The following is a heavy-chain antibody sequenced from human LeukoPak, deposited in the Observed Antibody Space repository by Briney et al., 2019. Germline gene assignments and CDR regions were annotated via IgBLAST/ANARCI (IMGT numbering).Heavy chain of an antibody. CDR1: GFTFSSYG. CDR3: ARGRDSSGYYYLFDY. Sequence: GGSLRLSCAASGFTFSSYGMHWVRQAPGKGLEWVAVISYDGSNKYYADSVKGRFTISRDNSKNTLYLQMNSLRAEDTAVYYCARGRDSSGYYYLFDYWGQGTLVTVSS. D-gene: IGHD3-22*01. J-gene: IGHJ4*02. CDR2: ISYDGSNK. V-gene: IGHV3-30*03.